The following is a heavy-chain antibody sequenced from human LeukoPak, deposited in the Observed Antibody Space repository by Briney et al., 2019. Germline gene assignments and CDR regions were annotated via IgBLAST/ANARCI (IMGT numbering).Heavy chain of an antibody. CDR2: IKQDGSEK. V-gene: IGHV3-7*01. D-gene: IGHD5-24*01. CDR3: ARDRREMATITSYYFDY. J-gene: IGHJ4*02. CDR1: GFTFSSYW. Sequence: GGSLRLSCAASGFTFSSYWMSWVRQAPGKGLEWVANIKQDGSEKYYVDSVKGRFTISRDNAKNSLYLQMNSLRAEDTAVYYCARDRREMATITSYYFDYWGQGTLVTVSS.